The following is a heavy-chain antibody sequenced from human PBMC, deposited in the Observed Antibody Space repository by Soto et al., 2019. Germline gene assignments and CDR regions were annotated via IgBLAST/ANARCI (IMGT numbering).Heavy chain of an antibody. Sequence: QVQLVESGGGVVQPGTSLRLSCAASGFTFKTHAMHWVRQAPGKGLEWMAVIAYDGNEKFYADSVKGRFTISRDNSKNALYLQINTLRNEDTAVYYCGKDVGDYVPYYYCVDVCGLGTTVTVSS. CDR3: GKDVGDYVPYYYCVDV. CDR1: GFTFKTHA. V-gene: IGHV3-30*18. J-gene: IGHJ6*02. CDR2: IAYDGNEK. D-gene: IGHD3-16*01.